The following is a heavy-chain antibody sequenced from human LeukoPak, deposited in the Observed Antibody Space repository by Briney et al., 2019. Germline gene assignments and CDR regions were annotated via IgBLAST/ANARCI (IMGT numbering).Heavy chain of an antibody. Sequence: PGGSLRLSCAASGFTFSSYAMHWVRQAPGKGLEWVAVISYGGSNKYYADSVKGRFAISRDNSKNTLYLQMNSLRAEDTAVYYCARDGLYYYDSSGYYLRWFDPWGQGTLVTVSS. CDR1: GFTFSSYA. J-gene: IGHJ5*02. CDR3: ARDGLYYYDSSGYYLRWFDP. CDR2: ISYGGSNK. V-gene: IGHV3-30*09. D-gene: IGHD3-22*01.